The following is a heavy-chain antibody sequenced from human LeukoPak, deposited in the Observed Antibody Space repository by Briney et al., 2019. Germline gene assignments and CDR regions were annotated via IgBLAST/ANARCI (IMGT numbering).Heavy chain of an antibody. CDR3: AKHPESGNFDY. CDR2: INTNGRTT. D-gene: IGHD1-14*01. V-gene: IGHV3-23*05. J-gene: IGHJ4*02. Sequence: GGSLRLSCAASGFTFSSYVMSWVRQAPGKGLEWVSIINTNGRTTYYADSVKGRLTISRDNSKNTLYLQMNSLRAEDTAVYYCAKHPESGNFDYWGQGTLVTVSS. CDR1: GFTFSSYV.